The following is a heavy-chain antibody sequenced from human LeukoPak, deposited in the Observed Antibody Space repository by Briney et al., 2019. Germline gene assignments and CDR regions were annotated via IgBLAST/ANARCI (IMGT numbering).Heavy chain of an antibody. V-gene: IGHV3-15*01. CDR2: IKSKTDGGTT. Sequence: GGSLRLSCAASGFTFSNAWMSWVRQAPGKGLEWVGRIKSKTDGGTTDYAAPVKGRFTISRDDSKNTLYLQMNSLKTEDTAVYYCTTDVRLGELSRYLYYYYMDVWGKGTTVTISS. J-gene: IGHJ6*03. CDR1: GFTFSNAW. D-gene: IGHD3-16*02. CDR3: TTDVRLGELSRYLYYYYMDV.